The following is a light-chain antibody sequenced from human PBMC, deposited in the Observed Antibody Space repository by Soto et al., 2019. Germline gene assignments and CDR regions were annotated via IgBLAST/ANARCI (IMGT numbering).Light chain of an antibody. CDR1: QSVSSN. Sequence: VITKAPATLSVTPGEDATVSCRASQSVSSNLAWYQQKPGQAPRLLIYGASTRATGIPARFSGSGSGTDFTLTISDVQPEDFAVYYCHQRQSWPRTFGQGTRLVF. CDR3: HQRQSWPRT. V-gene: IGKV3-15*01. CDR2: GAS. J-gene: IGKJ5*01.